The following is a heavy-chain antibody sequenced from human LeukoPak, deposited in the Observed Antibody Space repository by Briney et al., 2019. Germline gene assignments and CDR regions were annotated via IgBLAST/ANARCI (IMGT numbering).Heavy chain of an antibody. V-gene: IGHV3-30*03. CDR2: ISYDGSNQ. D-gene: IGHD4-17*01. CDR3: ATTTVTTGVPYYYYGMDV. CDR1: GFTFSSYG. Sequence: GGSLRLSCAAPGFTFSSYGMHWVRQAPGKGLEWVAFISYDGSNQYYSSSVKGRFTISRDNSKNTLYLQMNSLRAEDTAVYYCATTTVTTGVPYYYYGMDVWGQGTTVTVSS. J-gene: IGHJ6*02.